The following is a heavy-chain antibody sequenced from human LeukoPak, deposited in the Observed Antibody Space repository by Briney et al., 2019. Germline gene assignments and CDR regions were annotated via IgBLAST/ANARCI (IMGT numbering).Heavy chain of an antibody. CDR1: GASISAFH. J-gene: IGHJ4*02. CDR3: ARKDGDY. CDR2: IYSSGST. Sequence: SETLSLTCTASGASISAFHWTWFRQPAGKGLEWIGLIYSSGSTLFNPSLKSRVAMSVDLTKNQLSLKLTSVTAADTAMYYCARKDGDYWGRGTLVTVSS. V-gene: IGHV4-4*07.